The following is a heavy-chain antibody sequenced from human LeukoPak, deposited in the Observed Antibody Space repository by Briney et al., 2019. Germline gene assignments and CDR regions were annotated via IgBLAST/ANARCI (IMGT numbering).Heavy chain of an antibody. Sequence: PSETLSLTCTVSAGSVSSYYWSWIRQSPGKGLEWIGYIYYSRSTNYNPSLKSRVTISVDTSKNQFSLKLNSVTAADTAVYYCARARPSGYDYSDYYYYMDVWGKGTTVTVSS. CDR2: IYYSRST. D-gene: IGHD5-12*01. V-gene: IGHV4-59*02. CDR3: ARARPSGYDYSDYYYYMDV. CDR1: AGSVSSYY. J-gene: IGHJ6*03.